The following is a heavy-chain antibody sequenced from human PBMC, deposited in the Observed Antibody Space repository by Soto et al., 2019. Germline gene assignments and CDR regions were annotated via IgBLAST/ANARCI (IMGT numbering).Heavy chain of an antibody. CDR2: ISYDGRDK. D-gene: IGHD1-26*01. CDR3: ARSAGGSYPQYDY. J-gene: IGHJ4*02. V-gene: IGHV3-30*04. Sequence: QVQLVESGGGAVRPGRSLRLSCAASGFTFSSYAMHWVRQAPGTGLEWVAVISYDGRDKYYPDSVKGRFTISRDNSKNTLYLQMNSLRAEDTAVYYCARSAGGSYPQYDYWGQGTLVTVSS. CDR1: GFTFSSYA.